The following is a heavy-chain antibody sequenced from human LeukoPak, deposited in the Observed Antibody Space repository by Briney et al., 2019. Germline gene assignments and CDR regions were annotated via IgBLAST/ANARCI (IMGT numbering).Heavy chain of an antibody. CDR2: TYTSGST. CDR1: GGSISSYY. CDR3: ARERLTGDLDY. Sequence: PSETLSLTCTVSGGSISSYYWSWIRQPAGKGLEWIGRTYTSGSTNYNPSLKSRVTMSVDTSKNQFSLKLSSVTAADTAVHYCARERLTGDLDYWGQGTLVTVSS. J-gene: IGHJ4*02. D-gene: IGHD7-27*01. V-gene: IGHV4-4*07.